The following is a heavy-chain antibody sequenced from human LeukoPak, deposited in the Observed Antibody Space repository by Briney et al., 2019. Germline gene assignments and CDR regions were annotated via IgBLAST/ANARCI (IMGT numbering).Heavy chain of an antibody. CDR3: AKAAGIQLWLLYFDY. V-gene: IGHV3-7*03. CDR2: IKQDGSEK. J-gene: IGHJ4*02. CDR1: GFTFSSYW. D-gene: IGHD5-18*01. Sequence: GGSLRLSCAASGFTFSSYWMSWVRQAPGKGLEWVANIKQDGSEKYYVDSVKGRFTISRDNSKNTLYLQMNSLRAEDTAVYYCAKAAGIQLWLLYFDYWGQGTLVTVSS.